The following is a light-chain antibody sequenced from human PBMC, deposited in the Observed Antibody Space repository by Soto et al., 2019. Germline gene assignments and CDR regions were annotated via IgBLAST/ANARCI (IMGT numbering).Light chain of an antibody. V-gene: IGLV2-23*01. Sequence: QSVLTQPASVSGPPGQSITISCTGTSSDVGSDYLVSWYQHHPGKAPKLMIYENNKWPSGVSDRFSASKSGNTASLTISGLQVEDEADYYCCSYAGSDNWVFGGGTKLTVL. CDR1: SSDVGSDYL. CDR3: CSYAGSDNWV. J-gene: IGLJ3*02. CDR2: ENN.